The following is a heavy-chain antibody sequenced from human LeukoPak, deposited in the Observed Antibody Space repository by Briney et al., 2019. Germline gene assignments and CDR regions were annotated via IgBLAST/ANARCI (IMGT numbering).Heavy chain of an antibody. CDR3: ARGEGSSWPFDY. CDR2: INHSGST. D-gene: IGHD6-13*01. CDR1: GGSFSGYY. J-gene: IGHJ4*02. Sequence: PSETLSLTCAVYGGSFSGYYWSWIRQPPGKGLEWIGEINHSGSTNYNPSLKSRVTISVDTSKNQFSLKLSSVTAADTAVYYCARGEGSSWPFDYWGQGTLVTVSS. V-gene: IGHV4-34*01.